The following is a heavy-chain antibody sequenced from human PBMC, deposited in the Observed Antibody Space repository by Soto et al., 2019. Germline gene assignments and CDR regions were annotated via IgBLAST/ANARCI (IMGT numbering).Heavy chain of an antibody. Sequence: GGSLRLSCAASGFTFSSYEMNWVRQAPGKGLEWVSYISSSGSTIYYADSVKGRFTISRDNAKNSLYLQMNSLRAEDTAVYYCARERATTPSIWGQGTLVTVSS. CDR2: ISSSGSTI. D-gene: IGHD2-15*01. J-gene: IGHJ4*02. CDR3: ARERATTPSI. CDR1: GFTFSSYE. V-gene: IGHV3-48*03.